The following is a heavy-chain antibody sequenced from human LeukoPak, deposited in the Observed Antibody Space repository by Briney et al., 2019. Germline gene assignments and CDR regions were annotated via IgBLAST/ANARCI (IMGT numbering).Heavy chain of an antibody. CDR1: GGSISSSSYD. J-gene: IGHJ6*03. Sequence: SETLSLTCTVSGGSISSSSYDWGWIRQPPGKGLEWIGSIYYSGSTYYNPSLKSRVTISVDTSKNQFSLKLSSVTAADTAVYYCARVSSSWYPTYYYYYMDVWGKGTTVTVSS. D-gene: IGHD6-13*01. CDR2: IYYSGST. V-gene: IGHV4-39*07. CDR3: ARVSSSWYPTYYYYYMDV.